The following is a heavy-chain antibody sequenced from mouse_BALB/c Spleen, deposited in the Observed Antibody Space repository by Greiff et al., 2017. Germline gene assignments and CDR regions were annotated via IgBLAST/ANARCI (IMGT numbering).Heavy chain of an antibody. V-gene: IGHV1-7*01. D-gene: IGHD1-2*01. Sequence: QVQLKESGAELAKPGASVKMSCKASGYTFTSYWMHWVQQRPGQGLEWIGYINPSTGYTEYNQKFKDKATLTADKSSSTAYMQLSSLTSEDSAVYYCARSGLLRLRRERAWFAYWGQGTLVTVSA. CDR1: GYTFTSYW. CDR3: ARSGLLRLRRERAWFAY. CDR2: INPSTGYT. J-gene: IGHJ3*01.